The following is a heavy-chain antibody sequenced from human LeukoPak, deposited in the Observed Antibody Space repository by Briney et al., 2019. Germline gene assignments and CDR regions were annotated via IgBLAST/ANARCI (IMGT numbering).Heavy chain of an antibody. D-gene: IGHD3-22*01. CDR3: AADSSGYYYESWFDP. V-gene: IGHV4-59*12. CDR2: IYYSGST. Sequence: SETLSLTCTVSGGSISNYYWSWIRQSPGKGLEWIGYIYYSGSTNYNPSLKSRVTISVDTSKNQFSLKLSSVTAADTAVYYCAADSSGYYYESWFDPWGQGTLVTVSS. CDR1: GGSISNYY. J-gene: IGHJ5*02.